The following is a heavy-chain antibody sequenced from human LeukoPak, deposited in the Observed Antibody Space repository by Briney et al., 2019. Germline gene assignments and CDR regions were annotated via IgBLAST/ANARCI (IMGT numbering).Heavy chain of an antibody. CDR1: GGSFSGYY. V-gene: IGHV4-34*01. J-gene: IGHJ4*02. D-gene: IGHD3-22*01. CDR3: ARGIYYDSSGYYPYFDY. Sequence: SGTLSLTCAVYGGSFSGYYWSWIRQPPGKRLEWIGELNHSGSTNYNPSLKSRVTISVDTSKNQFSLKLSSVTAADTAVYYCARGIYYDSSGYYPYFDYWGQGTLVTVSS. CDR2: LNHSGST.